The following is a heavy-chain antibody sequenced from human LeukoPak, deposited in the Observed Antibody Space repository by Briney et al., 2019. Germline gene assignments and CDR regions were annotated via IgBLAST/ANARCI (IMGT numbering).Heavy chain of an antibody. CDR1: GGSISSSSYY. CDR2: IYYSGST. D-gene: IGHD2-15*01. V-gene: IGHV4-39*01. Sequence: SGTLSLTCTVSGGSISSSSYYWGWIRQPPGKGLEWIGSIYYSGSTYYNPSLKSRVTISVDTSKNQFSLKLSSVTAADTAVYYCARQYCSGGSCYSPWFDPWGQGTLVTVSS. J-gene: IGHJ5*02. CDR3: ARQYCSGGSCYSPWFDP.